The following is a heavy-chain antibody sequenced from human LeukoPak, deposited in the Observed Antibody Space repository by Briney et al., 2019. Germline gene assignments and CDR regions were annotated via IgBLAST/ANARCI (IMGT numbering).Heavy chain of an antibody. CDR1: GYTFTGYY. D-gene: IGHD2-15*01. CDR2: INPNSGGT. V-gene: IGHV1-2*04. J-gene: IGHJ4*02. Sequence: ASVKVSCKASGYTFTGYYMHWVRQAPGQGLEWMGWINPNSGGTNYAQKFQGWVTMTRDTSISTAYMELSRLRSDETAVYYCARGNCSGGSCYESYYFDYWGQGTLVTVSS. CDR3: ARGNCSGGSCYESYYFDY.